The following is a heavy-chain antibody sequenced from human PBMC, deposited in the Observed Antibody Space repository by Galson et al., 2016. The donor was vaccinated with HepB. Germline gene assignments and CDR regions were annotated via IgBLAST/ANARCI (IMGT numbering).Heavy chain of an antibody. D-gene: IGHD2-21*01. V-gene: IGHV3-48*03. CDR1: RFTFSAYE. J-gene: IGHJ4*02. Sequence: SLRLSCAASRFTFSAYEMNWVRQAPGEGLEWIAYISSSGTTIKYAASVKGRFTISRDNAKNSLYLQMNSLRAEDTAVYYCASGEIPFDYWGQGTLVTVSS. CDR2: ISSSGTTI. CDR3: ASGEIPFDY.